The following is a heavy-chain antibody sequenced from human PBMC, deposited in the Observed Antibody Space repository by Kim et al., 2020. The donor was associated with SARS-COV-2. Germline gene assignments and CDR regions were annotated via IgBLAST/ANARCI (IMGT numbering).Heavy chain of an antibody. CDR3: ARYYYDSSGYHDY. CDR1: GFTFSDYY. CDR2: ISSSSSYT. Sequence: GGSLRLSCAASGFTFSDYYMSWIRQAPGKGLEWVSYISSSSSYTNYADSVKGRFTISRDNAKNSLYLQMNSLRAEDTAVYYCARYYYDSSGYHDYWGQGTLVTVSS. J-gene: IGHJ4*02. D-gene: IGHD3-22*01. V-gene: IGHV3-11*03.